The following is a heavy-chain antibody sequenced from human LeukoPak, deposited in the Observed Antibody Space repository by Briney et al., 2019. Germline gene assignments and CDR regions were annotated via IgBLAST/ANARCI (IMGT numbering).Heavy chain of an antibody. CDR2: INHSGST. V-gene: IGHV4-34*01. J-gene: IGHJ4*02. CDR1: GGSFSGYY. CDR3: ARGSSYGTPSDFDY. Sequence: PSETLSLTCVVYGGSFSGYYWSWIRQPPGKGLEWIGEINHSGSTNYNPSLKSRVTISVDTSKNQFSLKLSSVTAADTAVYYCARGSSYGTPSDFDYWGQGTLVTVSS. D-gene: IGHD5-18*01.